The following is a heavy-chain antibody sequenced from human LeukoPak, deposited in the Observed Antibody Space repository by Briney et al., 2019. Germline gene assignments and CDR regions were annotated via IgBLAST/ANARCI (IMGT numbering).Heavy chain of an antibody. Sequence: GSLRLSCAASGFTFTSYSMNWVRQAPGKGLEWVSTISGGGGSTYYADSVKGRFTISRDNSKNTLYLQVNSLRAVDTAVYYCAKGGKWDVTPFDYWGQGTLVTVSS. D-gene: IGHD1-26*01. V-gene: IGHV3-23*01. J-gene: IGHJ4*02. CDR3: AKGGKWDVTPFDY. CDR2: ISGGGGST. CDR1: GFTFTSYS.